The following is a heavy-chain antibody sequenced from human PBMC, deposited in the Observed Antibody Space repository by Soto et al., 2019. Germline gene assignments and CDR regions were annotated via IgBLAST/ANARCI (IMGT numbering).Heavy chain of an antibody. V-gene: IGHV3-23*01. J-gene: IGHJ5*02. CDR3: ATHAGDL. D-gene: IGHD2-2*01. CDR2: INGGRS. Sequence: EVQLLESGGGLVQPGGSLRLSCEASGITFSRYDMSWVRQAPGKGLEWISAINGGRSFYGDSVEGRFTVSRDNSKNTLYLQMNSLRVEDPAIYYCATHAGDLWGQGTLVTVSS. CDR1: GITFSRYD.